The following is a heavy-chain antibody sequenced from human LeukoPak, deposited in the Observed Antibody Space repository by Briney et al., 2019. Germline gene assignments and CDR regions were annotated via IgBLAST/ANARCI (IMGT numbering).Heavy chain of an antibody. Sequence: GGTLRLSCVASGFTFSNYVMSWVRQAPGKGLEWVSSISASGGSTYYADSVKGRFTISRDNSKNTLYLQMNSLRPEDTAVYYCAKLGEGGYSYDYLPYYFDYWGQGTLVTVSS. CDR2: ISASGGST. D-gene: IGHD5-18*01. CDR3: AKLGEGGYSYDYLPYYFDY. V-gene: IGHV3-23*01. CDR1: GFTFSNYV. J-gene: IGHJ4*02.